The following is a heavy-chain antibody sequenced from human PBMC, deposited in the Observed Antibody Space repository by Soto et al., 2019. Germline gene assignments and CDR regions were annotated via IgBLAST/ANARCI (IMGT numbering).Heavy chain of an antibody. D-gene: IGHD2-2*01. CDR3: SRAGYCSSNRFKRGIPMDV. CDR2: IWYDGSNK. V-gene: IGHV3-33*01. CDR1: GFTFSRYG. J-gene: IGHJ6*02. Sequence: GWARRLSCAVPGFTFSRYGMHWVRQAPGKGLEWVAVIWYDGSNKYYADSVKCRFTISRDNSKNTRYLQMNSLRAEDTGVYYCSRAGYCSSNRFKRGIPMDVWGQGTTVTASS.